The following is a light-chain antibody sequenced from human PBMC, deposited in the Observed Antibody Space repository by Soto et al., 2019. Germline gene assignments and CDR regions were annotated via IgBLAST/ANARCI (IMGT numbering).Light chain of an antibody. CDR3: WSYTSFRTSV. Sequence: QSALTQPASVSGSPGQSITISCTGTSSDVGGYNYVSWYQQHPGKAPKLMVYDVSNRPSGVSNRFSGSKSGNTASLTISGLQAEYWCDYYCWSYTSFRTSVFGTGSKLTV. CDR1: SSDVGGYNY. CDR2: DVS. J-gene: IGLJ1*01. V-gene: IGLV2-14*01.